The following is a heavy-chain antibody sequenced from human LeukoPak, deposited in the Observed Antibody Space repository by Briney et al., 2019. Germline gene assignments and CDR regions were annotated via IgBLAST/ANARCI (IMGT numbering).Heavy chain of an antibody. J-gene: IGHJ4*02. Sequence: GGSLRLSCAASGFTFSNYAMAWVRQAPGKGLGWVSAVTGSGGATYYADSVKGRFTISRDNYKNTLYLQMNSLRAEDTAVYYCAKEGEVVVVPLNYYFDYWGQGTLVTVSS. D-gene: IGHD2-15*01. CDR3: AKEGEVVVVPLNYYFDY. CDR1: GFTFSNYA. V-gene: IGHV3-23*01. CDR2: VTGSGGAT.